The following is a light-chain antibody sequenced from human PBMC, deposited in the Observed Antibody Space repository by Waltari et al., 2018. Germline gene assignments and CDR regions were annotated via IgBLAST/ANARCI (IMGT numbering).Light chain of an antibody. J-gene: IGKJ1*01. Sequence: QGPRHRNRHNSVDVALESAGHPPQLLVYFGAYRACVVPDRFSGSGSGTDFTLRCSIVEAEEVGVYYCMQSLQSLWTFGPGTKVEI. V-gene: IGKV2-28*01. CDR2: FGA. CDR3: MQSLQSLWT. CDR1: QGPRHRNRHNS.